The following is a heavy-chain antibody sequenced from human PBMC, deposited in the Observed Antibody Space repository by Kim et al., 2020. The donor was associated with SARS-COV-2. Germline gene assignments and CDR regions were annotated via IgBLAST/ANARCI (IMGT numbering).Heavy chain of an antibody. Sequence: GGSLRLSCAASGFTFSSYAMHWVRQAPGKGLEWVAVISYDGSNKYYVDSVKGRFTISRDNSKNTLYLQMNSLRAEDTAVYYCAREGPNDYIWGSYGDYWGQGTLVTVSS. CDR1: GFTFSSYA. J-gene: IGHJ4*02. D-gene: IGHD3-16*01. CDR2: ISYDGSNK. V-gene: IGHV3-30*04. CDR3: AREGPNDYIWGSYGDY.